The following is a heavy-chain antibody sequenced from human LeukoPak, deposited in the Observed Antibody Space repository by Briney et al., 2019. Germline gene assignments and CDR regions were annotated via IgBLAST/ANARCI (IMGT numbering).Heavy chain of an antibody. D-gene: IGHD2-15*01. CDR1: GGTFSSYT. CDR2: IIPILGIA. Sequence: ASVKVSCKASGGTFSSYTISWVLQAPGQGLEWMGRIIPILGIANYAHKFQGRVTITADKSTSTAYMELSSLRSEDTAVYYCARDLGYCSGGSCPGTGFDPWGQGTLVTVSS. V-gene: IGHV1-69*04. J-gene: IGHJ5*02. CDR3: ARDLGYCSGGSCPGTGFDP.